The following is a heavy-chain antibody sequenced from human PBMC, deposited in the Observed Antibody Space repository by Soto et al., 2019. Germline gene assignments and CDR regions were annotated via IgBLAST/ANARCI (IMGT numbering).Heavy chain of an antibody. CDR2: IYYSGST. D-gene: IGHD3-22*01. CDR1: GASISSGDYY. J-gene: IGHJ4*02. V-gene: IGHV4-30-4*01. CDR3: ARLGDSSGAGYFDY. Sequence: QVQLQESGPGLVTPSQTQSLTCTVSGASISSGDYYWSWIRQPPGKGLEWIGYIYYSGSTYYNPSLKSRLAISVDTSKDQFSLRLNSVTAADTAVYYCARLGDSSGAGYFDYWGQGTLVTVSS.